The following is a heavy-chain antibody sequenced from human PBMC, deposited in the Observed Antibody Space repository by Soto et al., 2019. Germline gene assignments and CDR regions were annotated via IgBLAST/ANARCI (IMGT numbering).Heavy chain of an antibody. CDR3: ARRSSSWFSNWFDP. V-gene: IGHV4-59*08. CDR1: GGSISSYY. Sequence: SETLCLPCTVSGGSISSYYWSWIQQPPWKGLEWIGYIYYSGSTNYNPSLKSRVTISVDTSKDQFSLKLSSVTAADTAVYYCARRSSSWFSNWFDPWGQGTLVTVS. CDR2: IYYSGST. J-gene: IGHJ5*02. D-gene: IGHD6-13*01.